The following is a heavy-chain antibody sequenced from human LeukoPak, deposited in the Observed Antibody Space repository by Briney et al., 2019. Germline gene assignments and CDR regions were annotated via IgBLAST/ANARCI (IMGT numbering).Heavy chain of an antibody. J-gene: IGHJ3*01. CDR2: IGPSGVTR. V-gene: IGHV3-48*04. CDR1: GFMFGNHG. Sequence: GGSLRLSCGGSGFMFGNHGLIWVRQAPGKGLDWLSFIGPSGVTRLYANSVKGRFTISRDNAENSVFLQMNSLRVEDTAVYYCARVSPMTDGAFDLWGQGVMVTVSS. D-gene: IGHD2-21*02. CDR3: ARVSPMTDGAFDL.